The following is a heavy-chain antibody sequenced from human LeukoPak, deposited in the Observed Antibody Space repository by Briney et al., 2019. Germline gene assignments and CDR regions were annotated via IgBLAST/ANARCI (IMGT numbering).Heavy chain of an antibody. CDR1: GFTFDDYG. D-gene: IGHD1-1*01. CDR3: ARASGIGYWYYYYYMDV. Sequence: GGSLRLSCAASGFTFDDYGMSWVRQAPGKGLEWVSGINWNGGSTGYADSVKGRFTISRDNAKNSLYLQMNSLRAEDTAVYYCARASGIGYWYYYYYMDVWGKGTTVTVSS. J-gene: IGHJ6*03. CDR2: INWNGGST. V-gene: IGHV3-20*04.